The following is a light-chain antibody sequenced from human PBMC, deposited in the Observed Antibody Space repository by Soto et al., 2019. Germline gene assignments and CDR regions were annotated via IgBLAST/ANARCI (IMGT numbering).Light chain of an antibody. J-gene: IGKJ3*01. Sequence: PGERATLSCRASETISSRYIAWYQQKPGQAPRLLIFGASTRATGIPDRFSGSWSGTDFTLTISRLEPEDFAVYYCQNFGDSPFTFGPGTKVDIK. CDR3: QNFGDSPFT. V-gene: IGKV3-20*01. CDR2: GAS. CDR1: ETISSRY.